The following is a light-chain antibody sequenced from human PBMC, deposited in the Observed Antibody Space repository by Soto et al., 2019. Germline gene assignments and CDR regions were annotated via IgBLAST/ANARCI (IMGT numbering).Light chain of an antibody. CDR3: VAWDDSLNGYVV. Sequence: QSVLTQPPSASGTPGQRVTISCSGSSSNIGSNTVNWYQQLPGTGPKLVIYSNNQRPSGVPDRFSGSKSGTSASLAISGLQSEDEADYYCVAWDDSLNGYVVFGGGTKLTVL. CDR1: SSNIGSNT. J-gene: IGLJ2*01. CDR2: SNN. V-gene: IGLV1-44*01.